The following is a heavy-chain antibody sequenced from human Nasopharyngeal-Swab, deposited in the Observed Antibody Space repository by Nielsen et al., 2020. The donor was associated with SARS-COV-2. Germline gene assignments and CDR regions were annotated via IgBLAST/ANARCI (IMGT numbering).Heavy chain of an antibody. J-gene: IGHJ4*02. CDR1: GYTFTDYY. V-gene: IGHV1-2*06. Sequence: ASVKVSCKASGYTFTDYYMHWVRQAPGQGLEWMGRINPNSGDTNYAQKFQGRVTMTRDTSISTAYMELSRLRSDDTAVYYCARVYSRSFEYWGQGTQVTVSP. D-gene: IGHD6-6*01. CDR3: ARVYSRSFEY. CDR2: INPNSGDT.